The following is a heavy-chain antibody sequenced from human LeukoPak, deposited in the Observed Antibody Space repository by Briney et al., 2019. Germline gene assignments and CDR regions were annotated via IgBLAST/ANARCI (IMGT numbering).Heavy chain of an antibody. J-gene: IGHJ4*02. CDR3: AKWKYSNSGIDDY. CDR2: IGGSSRSI. CDR1: AFTFSSYS. V-gene: IGHV3-48*01. D-gene: IGHD6-6*01. Sequence: PGGSLGLSCAASAFTFSSYSMNWVRQAPGKGLEWISYIGGSSRSISYADSVKGRFTISRDNSKNMLYLQMNSLRAEDTAVYYCAKWKYSNSGIDDYWGQGTLVTVSS.